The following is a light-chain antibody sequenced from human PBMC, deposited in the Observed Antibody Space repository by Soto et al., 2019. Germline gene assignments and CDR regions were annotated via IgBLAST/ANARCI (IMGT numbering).Light chain of an antibody. J-gene: IGKJ1*01. CDR2: GAS. Sequence: EIVMTQSPATLSVSPGERATLSCRASQSVSSNLAWYQQKPGQAPRLLIYGASTRATGIPARFSGSGAGTEFTLTISSLQSEDLAVYYCQQYNNWPRTVGQGTKVEIK. CDR3: QQYNNWPRT. CDR1: QSVSSN. V-gene: IGKV3-15*01.